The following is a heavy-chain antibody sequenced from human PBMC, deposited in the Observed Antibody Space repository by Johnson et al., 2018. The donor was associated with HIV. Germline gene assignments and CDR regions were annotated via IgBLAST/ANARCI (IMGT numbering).Heavy chain of an antibody. CDR3: ANGGYSYGYDAFDI. V-gene: IGHV3-66*01. CDR2: IYSGGST. CDR1: GFTVSSNY. Sequence: VQLVESGGGLVQPGGSLRLSCAASGFTVSSNYMSWVRQAPGKGLEWVSVIYSGGSTGYADSVKGRFTTSRDNSKNTLYLQMNSLRAEDTAVYYCANGGYSYGYDAFDIWGQGTMVTVSS. J-gene: IGHJ3*02. D-gene: IGHD5-18*01.